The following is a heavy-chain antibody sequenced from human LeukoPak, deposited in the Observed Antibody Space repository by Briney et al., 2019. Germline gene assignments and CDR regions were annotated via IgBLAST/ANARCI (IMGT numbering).Heavy chain of an antibody. V-gene: IGHV4-39*07. J-gene: IGHJ5*02. CDR1: GGSISSSSYY. Sequence: PSETLSLTCTVSGGSISSSSYYWGWIRQPPGKGLEWIGSIYYSGSTYYNPSLKSRVTISVDTSKNQFSLKLSSVTAADTAVYYCARDEGWELLPYTWFDPWGQGTLVTVSS. CDR2: IYYSGST. D-gene: IGHD1-26*01. CDR3: ARDEGWELLPYTWFDP.